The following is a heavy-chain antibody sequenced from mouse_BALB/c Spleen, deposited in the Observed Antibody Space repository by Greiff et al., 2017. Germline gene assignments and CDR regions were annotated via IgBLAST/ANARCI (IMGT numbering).Heavy chain of an antibody. CDR1: GYTFTSYW. J-gene: IGHJ2*01. CDR2: IYPSDSYT. V-gene: IGHV1-69*02. Sequence: VQLQQPGAELVRPGASVKLSCKASGYTFTSYWINWVKQRPGQGLEWIGNIYPSDSYTNYNQKFKDKATLTVDKSSSTAYMQLSSPTSEDSAVYYCTKSTMITTEYYFDYWGQGTTLTVSS. CDR3: TKSTMITTEYYFDY. D-gene: IGHD2-4*01.